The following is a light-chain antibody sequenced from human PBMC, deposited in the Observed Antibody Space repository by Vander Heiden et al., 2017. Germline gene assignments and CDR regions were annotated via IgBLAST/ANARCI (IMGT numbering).Light chain of an antibody. Sequence: DIVMTESSLSLLVTPGEPASISCTASQSLLHSNDYNYLDWYLQKPGQSQQLLIYLGSNRASGVPDRFSGSGSGTDFTLKISRVEAEDVGVYYCMQALQTPYTFGQGTKLEIK. CDR1: QSLLHSNDYNY. CDR3: MQALQTPYT. V-gene: IGKV2-28*01. CDR2: LGS. J-gene: IGKJ2*01.